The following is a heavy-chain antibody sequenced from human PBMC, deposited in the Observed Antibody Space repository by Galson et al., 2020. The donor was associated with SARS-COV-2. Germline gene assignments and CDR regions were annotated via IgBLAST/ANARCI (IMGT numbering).Heavy chain of an antibody. D-gene: IGHD4-17*01. CDR3: ARANGDFLDY. J-gene: IGHJ4*02. V-gene: IGHV1-69*13. CDR2: IIPIFGTA. Sequence: SVKDSCKASVGTFSSYASSWVRQAPGQGLEWMGGIIPIFGTANYAQKFQGRVTITADESTSTAYMELSSLRAEDTAVYYCARANGDFLDYWGQGTLVTVSS. CDR1: VGTFSSYA.